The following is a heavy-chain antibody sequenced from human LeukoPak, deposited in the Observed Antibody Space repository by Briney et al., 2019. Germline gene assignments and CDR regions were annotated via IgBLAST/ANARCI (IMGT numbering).Heavy chain of an antibody. D-gene: IGHD3-22*01. Sequence: ASVKVSCKASGYTFTSCDFSWVRQAPGQGLEWMRWISAYNGDTNYAQKLQGRVTMTTDTSTSTASMALRSLRSDDTAVYYCAREGGYDSSGYYYEDYWGQGTLVTVSS. J-gene: IGHJ4*02. CDR3: AREGGYDSSGYYYEDY. V-gene: IGHV1-18*01. CDR2: ISAYNGDT. CDR1: GYTFTSCD.